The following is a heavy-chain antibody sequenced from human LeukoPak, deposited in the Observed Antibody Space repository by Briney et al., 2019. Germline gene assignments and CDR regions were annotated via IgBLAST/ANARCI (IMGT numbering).Heavy chain of an antibody. CDR3: AKEIWPTVTTPGHTHFDY. D-gene: IGHD4-17*01. Sequence: PGGSLRLSCAASGFTFSSYMNWVRQAPGKGLEWVSSITTSSTYTFYADSVKGRFTISRDNSKNTLCLQMNSLRAEDTAVYYCAKEIWPTVTTPGHTHFDYWGQGTLVTVSS. J-gene: IGHJ4*02. CDR2: ITTSSTYT. CDR1: GFTFSSY. V-gene: IGHV3-21*01.